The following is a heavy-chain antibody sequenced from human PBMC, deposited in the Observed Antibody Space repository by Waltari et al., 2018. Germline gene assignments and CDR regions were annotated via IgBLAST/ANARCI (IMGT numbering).Heavy chain of an antibody. CDR3: ASGPAVDGLDY. D-gene: IGHD5-12*01. CDR1: GDSTSSERFY. CDR2: GYYTGNT. V-gene: IGHV4-39*01. J-gene: IGHJ4*02. Sequence: QLQLQESGPGLVRPSETLSLTCTVSGDSTSSERFYWGWVRQPPGKGLGWSGSGYYTGNTVYNPSHESRVTISLETSKHQFSLNLSSVTATDTAVYFCASGPAVDGLDYWGQGTLVTVSS.